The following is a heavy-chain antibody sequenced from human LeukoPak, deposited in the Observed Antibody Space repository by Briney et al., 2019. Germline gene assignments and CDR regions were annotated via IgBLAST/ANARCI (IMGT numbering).Heavy chain of an antibody. D-gene: IGHD4-17*01. CDR2: MNPNSGNT. J-gene: IGHJ4*02. CDR1: GYTFTSYD. V-gene: IGHV1-8*01. CDR3: ASLHDYGDSEVGY. Sequence: ASVKASCKASGYTFTSYDINWVRQATGQGLEWMGWMNPNSGNTGYAQKFQGRVTMTRNTSISTAYMELSSLRSEDTAVYYCASLHDYGDSEVGYWGQGTLVTVSS.